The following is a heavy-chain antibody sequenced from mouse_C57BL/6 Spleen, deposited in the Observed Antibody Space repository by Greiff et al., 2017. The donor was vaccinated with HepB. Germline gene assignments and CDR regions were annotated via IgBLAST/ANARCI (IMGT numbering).Heavy chain of an antibody. CDR3: ARSARYFDY. CDR2: INPGSGGT. CDR1: GYAFTNYL. Sequence: VQLQQSGAELVRPGTSVKVSCKASGYAFTNYLLEWVKQRPGQGLEWIGVINPGSGGTNYNEKFKGKATLTADKSSSTAYMQLSSLTSEDSAVYFCARSARYFDYWGQGTTLTVSS. J-gene: IGHJ2*01. D-gene: IGHD3-1*01. V-gene: IGHV1-54*01.